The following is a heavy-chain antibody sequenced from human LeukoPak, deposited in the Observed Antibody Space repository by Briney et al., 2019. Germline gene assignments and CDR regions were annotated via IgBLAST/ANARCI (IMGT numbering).Heavy chain of an antibody. CDR1: GFTFSSYG. CDR3: AKSRAPYCSGGSCHGMDV. D-gene: IGHD2-15*01. V-gene: IGHV3-30*18. J-gene: IGHJ6*02. Sequence: PGRSLRLSCAASGFTFSSYGMHWVRQAPGKGLEWVAVLSYDGSNKYYADSVKGRFTISRDNSKNTLYLQMNSLRAEDTAVYYCAKSRAPYCSGGSCHGMDVWGQGTTVTVSS. CDR2: LSYDGSNK.